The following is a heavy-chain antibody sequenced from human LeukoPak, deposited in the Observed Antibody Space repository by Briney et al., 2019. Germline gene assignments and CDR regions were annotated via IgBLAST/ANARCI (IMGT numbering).Heavy chain of an antibody. CDR2: IYSGGST. Sequence: WGSLRLSCTASGFTFSNAWMSWVRQAPGKGLEWVSLIYSGGSTYYADSVKGRFTISRDNSKNTLYLQMNSLRAEDTAVYYCAKLGKTENHYGSGRFSYYYYMDVWGKGTTVTISS. D-gene: IGHD3-10*01. J-gene: IGHJ6*03. CDR3: AKLGKTENHYGSGRFSYYYYMDV. V-gene: IGHV3-66*01. CDR1: GFTFSNAW.